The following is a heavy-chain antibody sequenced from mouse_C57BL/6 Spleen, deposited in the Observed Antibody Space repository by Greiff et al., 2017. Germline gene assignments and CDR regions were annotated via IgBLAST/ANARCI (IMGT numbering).Heavy chain of an antibody. CDR1: GYTFTDYY. CDR2: INPYNGGT. J-gene: IGHJ4*01. CDR3: ARLGTTVVANGYAIDY. V-gene: IGHV1-19*01. D-gene: IGHD1-1*01. Sequence: VQLQQSGPVLVKPGASVKMSCKASGYTFTDYYMNWVKQSHGKSLEWIGVINPYNGGTSYNQKFKGKATLTVDKSSSTAYMQLNSLTYEDSAVYYGARLGTTVVANGYAIDYWGQGTSVTVSS.